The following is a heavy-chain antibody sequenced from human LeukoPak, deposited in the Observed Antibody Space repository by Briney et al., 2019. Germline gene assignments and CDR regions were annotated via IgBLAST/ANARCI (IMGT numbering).Heavy chain of an antibody. CDR1: GGSVRSSSYY. D-gene: IGHD3-3*01. CDR2: IYYSGST. J-gene: IGHJ4*02. CDR3: ARGYYDFWSGYLPTPDY. V-gene: IGHV4-61*01. Sequence: SETLSLTCTVSGGSVRSSSYYWGWIRQPPGKGLEWIGYIYYSGSTNYNPSLKSRVTISVDTSKNQFSLKLSSVTAADTAVYYCARGYYDFWSGYLPTPDYWGQGTLVTVSS.